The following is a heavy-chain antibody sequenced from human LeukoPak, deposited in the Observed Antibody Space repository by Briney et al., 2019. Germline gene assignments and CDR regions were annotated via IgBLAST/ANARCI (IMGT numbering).Heavy chain of an antibody. V-gene: IGHV1-69*04. CDR3: ARVGNYSNYGDY. CDR1: GGTFNIYA. CDR2: IIPILGIA. D-gene: IGHD4-4*01. Sequence: GASVKVSYKASGGTFNIYAISWVRQAPGQGLEWMGRIIPILGIANYAQKFQGRVTITADKSTSTAYMELSSLRSEDTAVYYCARVGNYSNYGDYWGQGTLVTVSS. J-gene: IGHJ4*02.